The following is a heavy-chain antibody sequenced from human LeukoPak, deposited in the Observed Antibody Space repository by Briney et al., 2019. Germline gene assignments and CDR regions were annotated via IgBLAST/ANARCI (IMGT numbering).Heavy chain of an antibody. D-gene: IGHD2-2*01. CDR1: GFSLSTSGMC. Sequence: SGPTLVNPTQTLTLTCTFSGFSLSTSGMCVTWIRQPPGKALEWLARIDWDDDKYYYTSLKTRLTISKDTSKNQVVLTMTNIDPVDTATYYCACIRGSRYYLDYWGQGALVTVSS. CDR3: ACIRGSRYYLDY. V-gene: IGHV2-70*11. CDR2: IDWDDDK. J-gene: IGHJ4*02.